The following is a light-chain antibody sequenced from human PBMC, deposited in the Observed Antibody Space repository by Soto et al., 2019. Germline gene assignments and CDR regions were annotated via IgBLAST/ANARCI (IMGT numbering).Light chain of an antibody. CDR1: QGISSY. CDR2: AAS. CDR3: QQLNSHPRT. Sequence: IQLTQSPSSLSASVGDRVTITCRASQGISSYLAWYQQKPGKAPKLLIYAASTLQSGVPSRFSGSGSGTDFTLTISRLQPEDFATYYCQQLNSHPRTFGQGTKVEIK. V-gene: IGKV1-9*01. J-gene: IGKJ1*01.